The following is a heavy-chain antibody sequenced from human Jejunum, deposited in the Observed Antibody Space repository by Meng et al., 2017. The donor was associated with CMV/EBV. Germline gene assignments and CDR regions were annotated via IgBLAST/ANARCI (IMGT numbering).Heavy chain of an antibody. CDR3: ARDEGEWLTAPDY. Sequence: QVRMVQSRAEVKKPGASVKVSSKASGYPITSYGISWVRHAPGQGLEWMGRIIPILGIANYAQKFQGRVTITADKSTSTAYIELSSLRSEDTAVYYCARDEGEWLTAPDYWGQGTLVTVSS. CDR2: IIPILGIA. CDR1: GYPITSYG. V-gene: IGHV1-69*09. J-gene: IGHJ4*02. D-gene: IGHD5-24*01.